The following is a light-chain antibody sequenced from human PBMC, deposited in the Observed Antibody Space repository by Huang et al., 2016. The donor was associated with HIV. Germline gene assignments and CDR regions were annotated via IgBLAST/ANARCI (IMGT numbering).Light chain of an antibody. CDR1: HNINTH. V-gene: IGKV3-11*01. CDR3: QQRVNGLT. J-gene: IGKJ4*01. CDR2: DAS. Sequence: EIVLTQSPATLSFFPGQRVSLSCRASHNINTHLAWYQQRPGQPPRLLIYDASSRVPGVAARVSGSGSGTDFTLTISSLESEDFATYYCQQRVNGLTFGGGTKV.